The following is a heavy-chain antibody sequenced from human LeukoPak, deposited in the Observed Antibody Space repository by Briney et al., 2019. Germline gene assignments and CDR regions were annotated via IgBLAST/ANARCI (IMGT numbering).Heavy chain of an antibody. J-gene: IGHJ5*02. V-gene: IGHV1-69*06. CDR3: ARGRLRYLARHWFDP. D-gene: IGHD3-9*01. Sequence: VASVKVSCKASGGTFSSYAISWVRQAPGQGLEWMGGIIPIFGTANYAQKFQGRVTITADKSTSTAYMELSSLRSEDTAVYYCARGRLRYLARHWFDPWGQGTLVTVSS. CDR1: GGTFSSYA. CDR2: IIPIFGTA.